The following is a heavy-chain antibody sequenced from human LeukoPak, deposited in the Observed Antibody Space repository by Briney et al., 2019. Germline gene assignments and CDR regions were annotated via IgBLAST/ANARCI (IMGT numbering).Heavy chain of an antibody. V-gene: IGHV4-34*01. CDR1: GGSFSGYY. D-gene: IGHD3-22*01. CDR2: INHSGST. Sequence: SETLSLXCAVYGGSFSGYYWSWIRLPPGKGLESIGEINHSGSTNYNPSLKSRVTISIDTSKNQFSLKLSSVTAADTAVYYCARGRDYYDSSGYYYWGQGTLVTVSS. CDR3: ARGRDYYDSSGYYY. J-gene: IGHJ4*02.